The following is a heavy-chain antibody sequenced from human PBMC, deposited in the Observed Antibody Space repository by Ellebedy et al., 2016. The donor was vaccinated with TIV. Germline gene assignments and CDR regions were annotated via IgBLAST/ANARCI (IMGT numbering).Heavy chain of an antibody. CDR3: AKGRERITIFGVVIQYFYYYMDV. D-gene: IGHD3-3*01. J-gene: IGHJ6*03. CDR1: GFTFTSYW. V-gene: IGHV3-74*03. Sequence: GGSLRLXXAASGFTFTSYWMHWVRLLPGKGLVWVSRIHTNGTTTEYADSAKGRFTISRDNAKNTVYLQMNSLRAEDTGVYYCAKGRERITIFGVVIQYFYYYMDVWGKGTTVTVSS. CDR2: IHTNGTTT.